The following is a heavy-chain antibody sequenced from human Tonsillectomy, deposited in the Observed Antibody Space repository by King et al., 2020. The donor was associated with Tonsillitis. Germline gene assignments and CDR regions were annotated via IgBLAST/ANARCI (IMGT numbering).Heavy chain of an antibody. D-gene: IGHD6-19*01. Sequence: VQLQQWGAVLLKPSETMSLTCAVDGGSFSDYYWIWNLQSPGKGLEWIGEINHCGITNYNPSLKSRVTISVDTYKIQYSLRLTSVTAADTAVYYCARDQQWLVKWGTWFDPWGPGTLAT. V-gene: IGHV4-34*01. CDR1: GGSFSDYY. CDR2: INHCGIT. J-gene: IGHJ5*02. CDR3: ARDQQWLVKWGTWFDP.